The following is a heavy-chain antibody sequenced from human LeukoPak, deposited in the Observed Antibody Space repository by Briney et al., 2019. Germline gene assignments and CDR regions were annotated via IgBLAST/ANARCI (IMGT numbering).Heavy chain of an antibody. CDR2: MNPNSGNT. CDR1: GYTFTSYD. D-gene: IGHD6-19*01. V-gene: IGHV1-8*01. CDR3: ARAPSSGWYLAAFDI. Sequence: WASVKVSCKASGYTFTSYDINWVRQATGQGLEWMGWMNPNSGNTGYAQKFQGRVTVTRNTSISTAYMELSSLISEDTAVYYCARAPSSGWYLAAFDIWGQGTMVTVSS. J-gene: IGHJ3*02.